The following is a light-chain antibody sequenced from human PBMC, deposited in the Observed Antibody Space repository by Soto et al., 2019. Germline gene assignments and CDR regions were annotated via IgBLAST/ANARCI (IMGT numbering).Light chain of an antibody. Sequence: EIVLTQSPATLSLSPGERATLSCRASQSISNSLAWYQQKPGQAPRLLIYDASSRATGFPARFSGSGSGTEFTLTIGSLEPEDSAFYYCQQRSEWPRTFGLRTKVEIK. CDR2: DAS. J-gene: IGKJ1*01. V-gene: IGKV3-11*01. CDR3: QQRSEWPRT. CDR1: QSISNS.